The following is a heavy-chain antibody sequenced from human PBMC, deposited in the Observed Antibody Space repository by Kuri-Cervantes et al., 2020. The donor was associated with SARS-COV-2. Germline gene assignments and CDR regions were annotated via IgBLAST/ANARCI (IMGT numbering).Heavy chain of an antibody. CDR2: INHSGST. Sequence: SETLSLTCAVYGGSFSGHYWSWIRQPPGKGLEWIGEINHSGSTNYNPSLKSRVTISVDTSKNQFSLKLSSVTAADTAVYYCATWELLGGYWGQGTLVTVFS. J-gene: IGHJ4*02. D-gene: IGHD1-26*01. CDR1: GGSFSGHY. V-gene: IGHV4-34*01. CDR3: ATWELLGGY.